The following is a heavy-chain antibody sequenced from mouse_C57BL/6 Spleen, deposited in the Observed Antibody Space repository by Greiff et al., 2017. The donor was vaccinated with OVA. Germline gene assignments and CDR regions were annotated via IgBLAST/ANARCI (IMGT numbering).Heavy chain of an antibody. CDR1: GYAFSSYW. Sequence: QVQLQQSGAELVKPGASVKISCKASGYAFSSYWMNWVKQRPGKGLEWIGQIYPGDGDTNYNGKFKGKATLTADKSSSTAYMQLSSLTSEDSAVYFCARSEAPQYYFDYWGQGTTLTVSS. CDR3: ARSEAPQYYFDY. D-gene: IGHD3-2*02. CDR2: IYPGDGDT. J-gene: IGHJ2*01. V-gene: IGHV1-80*01.